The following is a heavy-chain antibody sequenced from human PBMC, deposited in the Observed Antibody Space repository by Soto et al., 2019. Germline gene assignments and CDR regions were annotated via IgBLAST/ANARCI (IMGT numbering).Heavy chain of an antibody. CDR3: ARYALGLSPWWYNWFDR. V-gene: IGHV3-23*01. J-gene: IGHJ5*02. CDR2: ISDSGTNP. CDR1: GFTFSTYA. D-gene: IGHD2-8*02. Sequence: PGGSLRLSCAASGFTFSTYAMNWVRQTPGEGLEWVSGISDSGTNPCYADSVKGRFTISRDNSKNTLYLQMDSLRAEDTGIYYCARYALGLSPWWYNWFDRWGQGTLVTVSS.